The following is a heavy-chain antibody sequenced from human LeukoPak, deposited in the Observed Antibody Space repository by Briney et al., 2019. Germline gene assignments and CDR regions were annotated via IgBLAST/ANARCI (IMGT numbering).Heavy chain of an antibody. J-gene: IGHJ4*02. D-gene: IGHD2-15*01. CDR2: IKRKTDGGTT. Sequence: GGSLRLSCAASGFTFSNAWMNWVRQAPGKGLEWVGRIKRKTDGGTTDYAAPVKGRFTISRDDSKTSLYLQMNNLKTEDTAVYYCTTDTRRVVVPKWGQGTLVTVSS. CDR1: GFTFSNAW. CDR3: TTDTRRVVVPK. V-gene: IGHV3-15*01.